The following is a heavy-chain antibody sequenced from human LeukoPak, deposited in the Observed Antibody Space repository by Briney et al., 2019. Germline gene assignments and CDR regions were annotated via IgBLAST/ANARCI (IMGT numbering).Heavy chain of an antibody. V-gene: IGHV4-31*03. CDR3: ARNVDTAMTD. CDR1: GGSISGGGHY. J-gene: IGHJ4*02. D-gene: IGHD5-18*01. CDR2: IYYSGAI. Sequence: SETLSLTCSVSGGSISGGGHYWSWIRQHPGTGLEWIGYIYYSGAIYYNPSLKSRVTISVDTSKNQFSLKLNSVTAADTAVYYRARNVDTAMTDWGQGTLVTVSS.